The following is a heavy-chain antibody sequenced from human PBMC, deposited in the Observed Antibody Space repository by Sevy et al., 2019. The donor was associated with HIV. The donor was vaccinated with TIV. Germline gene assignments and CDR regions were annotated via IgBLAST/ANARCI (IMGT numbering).Heavy chain of an antibody. CDR1: GFSFSIYW. J-gene: IGHJ4*01. Sequence: GGSLRLSCAASGFSFSIYWMSWVRQAPGKGLEWVATMKQDGSEEDYVDSVKGRFTISRDNAKNSLFLQMNSLSAEDTAVYYCVREGLGGYIYSFDYWGHGTLVTVSS. V-gene: IGHV3-7*03. CDR3: VREGLGGYIYSFDY. CDR2: MKQDGSEE. D-gene: IGHD5-18*01.